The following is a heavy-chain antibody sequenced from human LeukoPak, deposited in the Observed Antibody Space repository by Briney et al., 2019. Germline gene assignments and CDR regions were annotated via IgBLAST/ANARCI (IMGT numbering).Heavy chain of an antibody. Sequence: PSETLSLTCAVYGGSFSGYYWSWIRQPPGKGLEWIGEINHSGSTNYNPSLKSRVTISVDTSKNQFSLKLSSVTAADTAVYYCARDNSGSDYWGQGTLVTVSS. D-gene: IGHD1-26*01. J-gene: IGHJ4*02. CDR3: ARDNSGSDY. CDR2: INHSGST. V-gene: IGHV4-34*01. CDR1: GGSFSGYY.